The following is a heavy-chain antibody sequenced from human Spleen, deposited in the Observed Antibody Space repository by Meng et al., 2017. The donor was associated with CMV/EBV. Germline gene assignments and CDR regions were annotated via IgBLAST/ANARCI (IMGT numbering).Heavy chain of an antibody. D-gene: IGHD4-23*01. CDR3: ARVEVHGGKLTYFDD. V-gene: IGHV3-23*03. CDR2: IYSGDFST. CDR1: GFTFSRYA. J-gene: IGHJ4*02. Sequence: GESLKISCAASGFTFSRYAMSWVRQAPGKGLEWVSVIYSGDFSTSYADSVKGRFTISRDNSKNTLYLQMNSLRVEDTAVYYCARVEVHGGKLTYFDDWGQGTLVTVSS.